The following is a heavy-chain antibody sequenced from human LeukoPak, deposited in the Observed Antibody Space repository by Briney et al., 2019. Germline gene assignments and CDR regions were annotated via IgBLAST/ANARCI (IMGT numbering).Heavy chain of an antibody. CDR2: ISGSGGST. J-gene: IGHJ4*02. D-gene: IGHD2-15*01. Sequence: GGSLRLSCAASGFTFSSYAMSWVRQAPGKGLEWVSAISGSGGSTYYADSVKGRFTVSRDNSKNTLYLQMNSLRAEDTAVYYCARGRVVVALYYFDYWGQGTLVTVSS. CDR3: ARGRVVVALYYFDY. CDR1: GFTFSSYA. V-gene: IGHV3-23*01.